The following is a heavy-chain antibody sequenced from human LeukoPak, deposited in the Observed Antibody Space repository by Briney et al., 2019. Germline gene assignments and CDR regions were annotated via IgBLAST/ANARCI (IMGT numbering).Heavy chain of an antibody. D-gene: IGHD1-1*01. CDR3: ARSHPDAGNAFDI. CDR2: ISSSGSTI. J-gene: IGHJ3*02. Sequence: PGGSLRLSCAASGFTFSSYAMSWVRQAPGKGLEWVSYISSSGSTIYYADSVKGRFTISRDNAKNSLYLQMNSLRAEDTAVYYCARSHPDAGNAFDIWGQGTMVTVSS. CDR1: GFTFSSYA. V-gene: IGHV3-48*04.